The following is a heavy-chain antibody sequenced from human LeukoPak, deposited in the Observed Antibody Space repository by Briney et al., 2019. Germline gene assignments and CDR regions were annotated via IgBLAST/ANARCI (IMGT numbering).Heavy chain of an antibody. J-gene: IGHJ4*02. CDR2: TNPNRGGT. Sequence: ASVKVSCKASGYTFTDYYINWIRQAPGQGLEWMGWTNPNRGGTGYAQNFQGRVTMTRDTPITTAYMELSRLRSDDTAVYYCARRQIDCSTTSCYVDYWGQGTLVTVSS. CDR1: GYTFTDYY. CDR3: ARRQIDCSTTSCYVDY. V-gene: IGHV1-2*02. D-gene: IGHD2-2*01.